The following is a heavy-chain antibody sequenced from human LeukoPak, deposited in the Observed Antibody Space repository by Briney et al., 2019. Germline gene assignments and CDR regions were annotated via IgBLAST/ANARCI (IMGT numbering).Heavy chain of an antibody. CDR2: ISTYTGNT. CDR1: GYTFTSYG. J-gene: IGHJ5*02. CDR3: ARERNNWFDP. V-gene: IGHV1-18*01. Sequence: ASVKVSRKASGYTFTSYGLSWVRQAPGQGIEWMGWISTYTGNTNYAQNLQGRVTMTTDTSTSTAYMELRSLRSDDTAVYYCARERNNWFDPWGQGTLVTVSP.